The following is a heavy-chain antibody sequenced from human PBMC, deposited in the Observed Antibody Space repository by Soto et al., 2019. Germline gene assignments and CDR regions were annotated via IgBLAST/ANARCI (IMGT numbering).Heavy chain of an antibody. CDR1: CHSIDSCYDA. J-gene: IGHJ4*02. D-gene: IGHD3-10*01. V-gene: IGHV4-39*01. CDR3: ARHFVAVVIKGWGY. Sequence: SVILSLTCKFSCHSIDSCYDAWTCLRQPPGKGLEWIGTTYYNGNAYYNPSLRSRVSMSVDTSKNQFSLKLISLTAADTAVYYCARHFVAVVIKGWGYWGQGKLVT. CDR2: TYYNGNA.